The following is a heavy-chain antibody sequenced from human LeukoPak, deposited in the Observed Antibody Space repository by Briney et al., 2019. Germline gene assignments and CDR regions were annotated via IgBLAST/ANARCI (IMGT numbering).Heavy chain of an antibody. V-gene: IGHV4-38-2*01. CDR2: IYHSGST. D-gene: IGHD2-2*01. CDR3: ARPVVPAADFDAFDI. CDR1: GYSISSGYY. J-gene: IGHJ3*02. Sequence: PSETLSLTCAVSGYSISSGYYWGWIRQPPGKGLEWIGSIYHSGSTYYIPSLKSRVTISVDTSKNQFSLKLSSVTAADTAVYYCARPVVPAADFDAFDIWGQGTMVTVSS.